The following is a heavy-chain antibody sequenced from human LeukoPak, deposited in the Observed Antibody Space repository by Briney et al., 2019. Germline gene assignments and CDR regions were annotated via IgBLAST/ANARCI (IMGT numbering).Heavy chain of an antibody. Sequence: ASVKVSCKASGGTFSSYAISWVRQAPGQGLEWMGRIIPIFGIANYAQKFQGRVAITADKSTSTAYMELSSLRSEDTAVYYCVRDGGQLVPSILYYYYGMDVWGQGTTVTVSS. CDR2: IIPIFGIA. D-gene: IGHD6-6*01. CDR3: VRDGGQLVPSILYYYYGMDV. V-gene: IGHV1-69*04. CDR1: GGTFSSYA. J-gene: IGHJ6*02.